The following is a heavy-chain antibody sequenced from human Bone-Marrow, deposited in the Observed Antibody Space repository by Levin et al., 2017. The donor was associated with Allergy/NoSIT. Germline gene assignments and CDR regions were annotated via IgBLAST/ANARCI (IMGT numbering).Heavy chain of an antibody. CDR3: ARDATNYYDSSGYFLWFDP. J-gene: IGHJ5*02. D-gene: IGHD3-22*01. Sequence: PGESLKISCAASGFTFSSYSMNWVRQAPGKGLEWVSSISSSSSYIYYADSVKGRFTISRDNAKNSLYLQMNSLRAEDTAVYYCARDATNYYDSSGYFLWFDPWGQGTLVTVSS. V-gene: IGHV3-21*01. CDR1: GFTFSSYS. CDR2: ISSSSSYI.